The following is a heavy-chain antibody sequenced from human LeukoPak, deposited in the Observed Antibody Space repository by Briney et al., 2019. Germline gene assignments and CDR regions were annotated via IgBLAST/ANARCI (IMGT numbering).Heavy chain of an antibody. D-gene: IGHD3-22*01. CDR1: GGSISSYY. J-gene: IGHJ6*03. V-gene: IGHV4-4*07. CDR2: IYTSGST. CDR3: ARVAYYYDSSGYYSDYYYYYMDV. Sequence: PSETLSLTCTVSGGSISSYYWSWIRQPAGKGLEWIGRIYTSGSTNYHPSLKSRVTMSVDTSKNQFSLKLSSVSAADTAVYYCARVAYYYDSSGYYSDYYYYYMDVWGKGTTVTVSS.